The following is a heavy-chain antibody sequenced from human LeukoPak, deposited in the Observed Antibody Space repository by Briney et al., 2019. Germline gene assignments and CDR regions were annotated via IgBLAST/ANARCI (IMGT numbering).Heavy chain of an antibody. CDR1: GGTFSSYA. V-gene: IGHV1-69*04. Sequence: APVKVSCKASGGTFSSYAISWVRQAPGQGLEWMGRIIPILGIANYAQKFQGRVTITADKSTSTAYMELSSLRSEDTAVYYCARDPQTSAAGTAEWFDPWGQGTLVTVSS. CDR3: ARDPQTSAAGTAEWFDP. J-gene: IGHJ5*02. D-gene: IGHD6-13*01. CDR2: IIPILGIA.